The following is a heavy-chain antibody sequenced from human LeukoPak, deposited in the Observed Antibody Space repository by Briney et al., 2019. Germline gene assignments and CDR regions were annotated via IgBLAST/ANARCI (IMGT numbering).Heavy chain of an antibody. CDR3: AGTLYSSGWNSFDY. J-gene: IGHJ4*02. V-gene: IGHV1-2*02. CDR1: GYTFIAYY. D-gene: IGHD6-19*01. CDR2: INPNSGGT. Sequence: ASVKVSCKASGYTFIAYYMHWVRQAPGQGLEWMGWINPNSGGTNYAQKFQGRVTMTRDTSISTAYMELSRLRSDDTAVYYCAGTLYSSGWNSFDYWGQGTLVTVSS.